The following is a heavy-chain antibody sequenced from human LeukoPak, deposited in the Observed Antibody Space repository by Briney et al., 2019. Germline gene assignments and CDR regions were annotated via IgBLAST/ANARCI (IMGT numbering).Heavy chain of an antibody. Sequence: GGTLRLSCAASGFTFRSYGMSWVRQAPGKGLEWVSAISGSGGSTYYADSVKGRFTISRDNSKNTLYLQMNSLRADDTAVYYCASLQLWLPYYYYYMDVWGKGTTVTISS. CDR2: ISGSGGST. D-gene: IGHD5-18*01. CDR1: GFTFRSYG. J-gene: IGHJ6*03. CDR3: ASLQLWLPYYYYYMDV. V-gene: IGHV3-23*01.